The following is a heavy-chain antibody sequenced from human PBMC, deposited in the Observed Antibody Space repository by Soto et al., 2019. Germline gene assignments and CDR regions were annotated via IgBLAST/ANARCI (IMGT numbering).Heavy chain of an antibody. CDR3: ARYYDYVWGSYRYTGFHY. J-gene: IGHJ4*02. CDR1: GGSISSGGYY. CDR2: IYYSGST. D-gene: IGHD3-16*02. Sequence: PXETLSLTCAVSGGSISSGGYYWSWIRQHPGKGLEWIGYIYYSGSTYYNPSLKSRVTISVDTSKNQFSLKLSSVTAADTAVYFCARYYDYVWGSYRYTGFHYWGQGTLVTVSS. V-gene: IGHV4-31*11.